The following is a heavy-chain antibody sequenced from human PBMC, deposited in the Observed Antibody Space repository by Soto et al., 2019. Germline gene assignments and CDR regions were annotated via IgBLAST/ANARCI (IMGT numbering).Heavy chain of an antibody. Sequence: QVQLVESGGGVVQPGRSLRLSCAASGFTFSSYGMHWVRQAPGKGLEWVAVISYDGSNKYYADSVKGRFTISRDNSKNTLYLQMNSLRAEDTAVYYCANSLGYCTNGVCHDFDYWGQGTLVTVSS. CDR1: GFTFSSYG. J-gene: IGHJ4*02. CDR3: ANSLGYCTNGVCHDFDY. V-gene: IGHV3-30*18. CDR2: ISYDGSNK. D-gene: IGHD2-8*01.